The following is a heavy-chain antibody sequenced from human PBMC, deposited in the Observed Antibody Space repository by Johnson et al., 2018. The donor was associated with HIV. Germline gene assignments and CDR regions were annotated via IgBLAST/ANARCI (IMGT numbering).Heavy chain of an antibody. Sequence: VQLVESGGGLVQPGGSLRLSCAASGFTFSSYAMHWVRQAPGKGLEYVSAISSNGGSTYYANSVKGRFTISRDNSKNTLYLQMGSLRNEDRAVYYCAREGGGAGSGSYALGAFDIWGQGTMVTVSS. J-gene: IGHJ3*02. CDR3: AREGGGAGSGSYALGAFDI. CDR2: ISSNGGST. D-gene: IGHD1-26*01. V-gene: IGHV3-64*01. CDR1: GFTFSSYA.